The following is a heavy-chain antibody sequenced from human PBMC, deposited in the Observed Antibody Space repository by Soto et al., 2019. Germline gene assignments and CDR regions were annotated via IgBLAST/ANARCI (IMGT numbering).Heavy chain of an antibody. CDR2: IRSYNNST. D-gene: IGHD2-8*01. V-gene: IGHV1-18*01. J-gene: IGHJ4*02. Sequence: ASVKVSCKASGYAFTSYGVNWVRQAPGQGLEWMGWIRSYNNSTNYAQKLQGRVTMTTDTSTNTAYMELRSLRSDDTAVYYCARHGNGDDYWGQGTLVTVSS. CDR1: GYAFTSYG. CDR3: ARHGNGDDY.